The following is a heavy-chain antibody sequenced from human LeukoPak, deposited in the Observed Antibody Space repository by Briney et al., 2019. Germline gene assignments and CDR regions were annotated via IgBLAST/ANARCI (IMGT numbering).Heavy chain of an antibody. J-gene: IGHJ3*02. V-gene: IGHV4-61*02. Sequence: SETLSLTCTVSGNSISSGDNYWSWIRQPAGKGLEWIGRIYTSGSTNYNPSLKSRVTISGDTSKNQFSLRLSSVTAADTAVYYCARVVWQQLVLGSSAFDIWGQGTMVTVSS. CDR1: GNSISSGDNY. CDR3: ARVVWQQLVLGSSAFDI. D-gene: IGHD6-13*01. CDR2: IYTSGST.